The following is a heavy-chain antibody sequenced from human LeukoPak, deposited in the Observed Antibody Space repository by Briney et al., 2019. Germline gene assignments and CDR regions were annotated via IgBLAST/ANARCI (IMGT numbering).Heavy chain of an antibody. V-gene: IGHV4-34*01. J-gene: IGHJ4*02. CDR3: AREKIAAAGPRGYFDY. Sequence: SSETLSLTCAVYGGSFSGYYWGWIRQPPGKGLEWIGEINHSGSTNYNPSLRSRVTISVDTSKNQFSLKLSSVTAADTAVYYCAREKIAAAGPRGYFDYWGQGTLVTVSS. CDR2: INHSGST. D-gene: IGHD6-13*01. CDR1: GGSFSGYY.